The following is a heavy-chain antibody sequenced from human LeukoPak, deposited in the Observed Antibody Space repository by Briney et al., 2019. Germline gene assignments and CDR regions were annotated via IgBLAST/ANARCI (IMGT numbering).Heavy chain of an antibody. Sequence: SGPTLLKPTQTLTLTCTFSGFSLSTRGVGVGWIRQPPGKALEWLALIYWNDDKRYSPSLKSRLTITKDTSKNQVVLTMTNMDPVDTATYYCAHMGGYSSGYYYPPYFDYWGQGTLVTVSS. CDR1: GFSLSTRGVG. D-gene: IGHD3-22*01. CDR2: IYWNDDK. V-gene: IGHV2-5*01. CDR3: AHMGGYSSGYYYPPYFDY. J-gene: IGHJ4*02.